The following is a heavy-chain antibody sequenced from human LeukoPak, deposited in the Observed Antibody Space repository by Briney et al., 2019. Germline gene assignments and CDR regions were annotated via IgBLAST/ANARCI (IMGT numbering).Heavy chain of an antibody. CDR3: ARAVESGSYPLGWFDP. CDR2: INHSGST. Sequence: SETLSLTCAVYGGSFSGYYWSWIRQPPGKGLEWIGEINHSGSTNYNPSLKSRVTLSVDTSKNQFSLKLSSVTAADTAVYYCARAVESGSYPLGWFDPWGQGTLVTVSS. J-gene: IGHJ5*02. V-gene: IGHV4-34*01. CDR1: GGSFSGYY. D-gene: IGHD1-26*01.